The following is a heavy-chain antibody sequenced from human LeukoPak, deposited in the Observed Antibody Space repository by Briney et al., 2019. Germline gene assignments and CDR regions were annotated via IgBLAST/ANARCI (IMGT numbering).Heavy chain of an antibody. J-gene: IGHJ4*02. CDR2: INHSGST. Sequence: SETLSLTCAVYGGSFSGYYWSWIRQPPGKGLEWIGEINHSGSTNYNPSLKSRVTISVDTSKNQFSLKLSSVTAADPAVYYCARVAPYYDFWSPPTLLLDYWGQATLVTVSS. CDR3: ARVAPYYDFWSPPTLLLDY. CDR1: GGSFSGYY. V-gene: IGHV4-34*01. D-gene: IGHD3-3*01.